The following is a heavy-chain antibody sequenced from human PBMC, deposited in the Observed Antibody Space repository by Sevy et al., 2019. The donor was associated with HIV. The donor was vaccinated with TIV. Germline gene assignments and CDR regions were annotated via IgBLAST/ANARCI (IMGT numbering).Heavy chain of an antibody. Sequence: GGSLRLSCAASGFNFRDFYMTWIRQAPGKGLEWVAYISSSGGAKYYADSVAGRFTISRDNAKNPMYLQMNSLRADDAAIYFCARDSSGEEFGFYYYYMDVWGKGTAVTVSS. CDR1: GFNFRDFY. CDR3: ARDSSGEEFGFYYYYMDV. J-gene: IGHJ6*03. V-gene: IGHV3-11*04. D-gene: IGHD3-3*01. CDR2: ISSSGGAK.